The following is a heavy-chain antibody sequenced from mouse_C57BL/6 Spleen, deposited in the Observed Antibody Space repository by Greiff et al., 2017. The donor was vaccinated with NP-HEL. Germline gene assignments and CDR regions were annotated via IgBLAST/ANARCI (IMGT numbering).Heavy chain of an antibody. V-gene: IGHV3-2*02. CDR3: ARTARIKY. CDR2: ISYSGST. D-gene: IGHD1-2*01. CDR1: GYSITSGYG. J-gene: IGHJ2*01. Sequence: EVKLQESGPGLVKPSQSLSLTCTVTGYSITSGYGWNWIRQFPGNKLEWMGYISYSGSTNYNPSLKSRISITRETSKNQFFLQLNSVTTEDPATYYCARTARIKYWGQGTTLTVSS.